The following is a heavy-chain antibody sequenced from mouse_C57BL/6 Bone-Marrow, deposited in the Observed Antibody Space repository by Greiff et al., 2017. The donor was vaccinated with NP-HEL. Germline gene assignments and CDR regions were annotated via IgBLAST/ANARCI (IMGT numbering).Heavy chain of an antibody. CDR3: AKIDGPFYFDY. V-gene: IGHV2-3*01. CDR2: IWGDGST. Sequence: LQGVESGPGLVAPSQSLSITCTVSGFSLTSYGVSWVRQPPGKGLEWLGVIWGDGSTNYHSALISRLSISKDNSKSQVFLKLNSLQTDDTATYYGAKIDGPFYFDYWGQGTTLTVSS. D-gene: IGHD2-3*01. J-gene: IGHJ2*01. CDR1: GFSLTSYG.